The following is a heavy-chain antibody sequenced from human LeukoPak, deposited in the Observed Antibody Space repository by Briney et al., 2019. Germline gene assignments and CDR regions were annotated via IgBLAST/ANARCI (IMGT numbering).Heavy chain of an antibody. CDR2: ISYDGSNK. CDR3: AREGSGIVVVVAATSRVFDY. V-gene: IGHV3-30-3*01. Sequence: PGGSLRLSCAASGFTFSSYAMHWVHQAPGKGLEWVAVISYDGSNKYYADSVKGRFTISRDNSKNTLYLQMNSLRAEDTAVYYCAREGSGIVVVVAATSRVFDYWGQGTLVTVSS. CDR1: GFTFSSYA. D-gene: IGHD2-15*01. J-gene: IGHJ4*02.